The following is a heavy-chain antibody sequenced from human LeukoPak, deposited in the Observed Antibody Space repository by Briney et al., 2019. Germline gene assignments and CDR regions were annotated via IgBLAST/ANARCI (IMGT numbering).Heavy chain of an antibody. CDR1: GFTFSSYA. Sequence: GGSLRLSCAASGFTFSSYAMHWVRQAPGKGLEYVSTISSNGGSTYYADSVKGRFTISRDNSKNTLYLQLNSLRAEDTAVYYCARMTGGLWDYWGQGTLVTVSS. D-gene: IGHD2-15*01. V-gene: IGHV3-64*02. CDR2: ISSNGGST. J-gene: IGHJ4*02. CDR3: ARMTGGLWDY.